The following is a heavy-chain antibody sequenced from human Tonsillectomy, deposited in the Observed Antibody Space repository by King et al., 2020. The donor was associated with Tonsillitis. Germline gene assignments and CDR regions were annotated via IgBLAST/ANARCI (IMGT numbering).Heavy chain of an antibody. CDR3: AKESIIMMGGDMDY. D-gene: IGHD3-22*01. Sequence: VQLVESGGGLVQPGGSLRLSCAASGFTFSSYAMSWVRQAPGKGLEWVSAISGSGDSTYYADSVKGRFTISRDNSKNTLYMQMNSLRADDTAVYYCAKESIIMMGGDMDYWGQGTLVTVSS. CDR1: GFTFSSYA. CDR2: ISGSGDST. V-gene: IGHV3-23*04. J-gene: IGHJ4*02.